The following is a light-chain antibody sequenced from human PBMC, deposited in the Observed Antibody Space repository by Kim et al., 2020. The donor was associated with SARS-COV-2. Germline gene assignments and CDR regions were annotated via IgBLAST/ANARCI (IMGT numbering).Light chain of an antibody. CDR2: ENY. Sequence: RVTISCSGSRSNIGSNNVYWYQQLPGAAPKLLIYENYQRPSGVPDRFSGSKSGTSASLAISGLRSEDEADYYCAAWDDSLSVHYVFGTGTKVTVL. V-gene: IGLV1-47*01. CDR3: AAWDDSLSVHYV. J-gene: IGLJ1*01. CDR1: RSNIGSNN.